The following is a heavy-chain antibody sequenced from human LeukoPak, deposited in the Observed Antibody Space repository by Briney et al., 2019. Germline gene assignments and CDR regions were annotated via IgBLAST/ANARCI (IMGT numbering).Heavy chain of an antibody. V-gene: IGHV3-9*01. CDR1: GFTFDDHA. CDR2: ISWNSGSI. Sequence: GGSLRLSCAASGFTFDDHAMHWVRQAPGKGLEWVSGISWNSGSIGYADSVKGRFTISRDNAKNSLYLQMNSLRAEDTALYYCAKSNYDSSGYYRSDAIDIWGQGTMVTVSS. CDR3: AKSNYDSSGYYRSDAIDI. J-gene: IGHJ3*02. D-gene: IGHD3-22*01.